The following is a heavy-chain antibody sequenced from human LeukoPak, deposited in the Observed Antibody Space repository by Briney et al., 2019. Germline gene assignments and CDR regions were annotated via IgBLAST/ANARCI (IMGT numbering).Heavy chain of an antibody. Sequence: SETLSLTCTVSGGSISSYYWSWVRQPPGKGLEGIGYIYCSGSTNYNPSLKSRVTISVDTSKNQFSLKLSSVTAADTAVYYCAMENWYFDLWGRSTLVTVSS. V-gene: IGHV4-59*01. CDR1: GGSISSYY. J-gene: IGHJ2*01. CDR3: AMENWYFDL. CDR2: IYCSGST. D-gene: IGHD1-1*01.